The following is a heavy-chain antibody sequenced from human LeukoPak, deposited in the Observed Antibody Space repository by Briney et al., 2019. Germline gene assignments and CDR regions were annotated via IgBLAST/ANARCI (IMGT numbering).Heavy chain of an antibody. V-gene: IGHV3-74*01. D-gene: IGHD4-17*01. CDR1: GFTFSSYW. CDR2: INSDGSST. Sequence: GGFLRLSCAASGFTFSSYWMHWVRQAPGKGLVWVSRINSDGSSTSYADSVKGRFTISRDNAKNTLYLQMNSLRAEDTAVYYCARDILDDYGDYVDYFDYWGQGTLVTVSS. J-gene: IGHJ4*02. CDR3: ARDILDDYGDYVDYFDY.